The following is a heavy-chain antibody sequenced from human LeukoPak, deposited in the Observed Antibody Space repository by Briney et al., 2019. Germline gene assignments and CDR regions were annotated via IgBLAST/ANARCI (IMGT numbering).Heavy chain of an antibody. D-gene: IGHD3-22*01. Sequence: SETLSLTCTVSGGSISSGSDYWSWIRQPAGKGLEWIGRIYTSGSTNYNPSLKSRVTISVDTSKNQFSLKLSSVTAADTAVYYCARDSGYYYDSSGYFDYWGQGTLVTVSS. CDR2: IYTSGST. J-gene: IGHJ4*02. V-gene: IGHV4-61*02. CDR1: GGSISSGSDY. CDR3: ARDSGYYYDSSGYFDY.